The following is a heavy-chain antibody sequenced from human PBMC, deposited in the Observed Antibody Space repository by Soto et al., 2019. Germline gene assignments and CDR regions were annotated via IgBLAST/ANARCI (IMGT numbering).Heavy chain of an antibody. Sequence: QVQLEESGGGVVQPGRSLRLSCAASGFTFSNSGMHWVRQAPGKGLEWVAVLWYDGSYKYNADSVKGRFTISRDHSKNTLYLQMSNLRAEDTAVYYCARGNWNYGYFDFWGQGTLVTVSS. CDR1: GFTFSNSG. CDR3: ARGNWNYGYFDF. V-gene: IGHV3-33*01. J-gene: IGHJ4*02. D-gene: IGHD1-7*01. CDR2: LWYDGSYK.